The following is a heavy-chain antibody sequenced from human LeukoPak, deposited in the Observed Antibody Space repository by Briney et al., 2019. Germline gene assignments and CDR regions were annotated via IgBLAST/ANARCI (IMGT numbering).Heavy chain of an antibody. V-gene: IGHV1-69*04. J-gene: IGHJ3*02. D-gene: IGHD4-17*01. CDR1: GYTFTSYD. Sequence: SVNVSCKASGYTFTSYDINWVRQAPGQGLEWMGRIIPILGIATYAQKFRGRVTITADKSTSTVYMELSSLRSEDTAVYYCTSLPVTTDAFDIWGQGTMVTVSS. CDR2: IIPILGIA. CDR3: TSLPVTTDAFDI.